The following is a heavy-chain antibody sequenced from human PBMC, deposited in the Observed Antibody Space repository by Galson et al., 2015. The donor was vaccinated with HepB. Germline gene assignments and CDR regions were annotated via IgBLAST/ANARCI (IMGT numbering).Heavy chain of an antibody. CDR1: GYTFTSYG. CDR3: ARDTLVYCSSTSCYTISNWFDP. CDR2: IRAYNGNT. V-gene: IGHV1-18*01. J-gene: IGHJ5*02. D-gene: IGHD2-2*02. Sequence: SVKVSCKASGYTFTSYGISWVRQAPGQGLEWMGWIRAYNGNTNYAQKLQGRVTMTTDTSTNTTYMDLRILRSADTAVYYCARDTLVYCSSTSCYTISNWFDPWGQGTLVTVSS.